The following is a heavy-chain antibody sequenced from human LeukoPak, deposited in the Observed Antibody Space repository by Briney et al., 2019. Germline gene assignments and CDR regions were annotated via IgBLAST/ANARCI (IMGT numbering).Heavy chain of an antibody. CDR1: GYTFTSYY. D-gene: IGHD3-10*01. V-gene: IGHV1-46*01. J-gene: IGHJ3*02. Sequence: ASVKVSCKASGYTFTSYYMHWVRQAPGQGLEWMGIINPSGGSTSYAQKFQGRVTMTRDTSTSTVYMELSSLRSEDTAVYYCAREGGLLWFGELSATDAFDIWGQGTMVTVSS. CDR3: AREGGLLWFGELSATDAFDI. CDR2: INPSGGST.